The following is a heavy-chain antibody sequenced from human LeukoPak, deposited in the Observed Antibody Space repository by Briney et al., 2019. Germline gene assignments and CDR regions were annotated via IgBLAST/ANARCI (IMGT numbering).Heavy chain of an antibody. CDR1: GGSFSGYY. D-gene: IGHD6-6*01. CDR2: INHSGST. V-gene: IGHV4-34*01. J-gene: IGHJ4*02. CDR3: ASAGYSSSSFVY. Sequence: SETLSLTCAVYGGSFSGYYWSWIRQPPGKGLEWIGEINHSGSTNYNPSLKSRVTISVDTSKNQFSLKLSSVTAADTAVYYCASAGYSSSSFVYWGQGTLVTVSS.